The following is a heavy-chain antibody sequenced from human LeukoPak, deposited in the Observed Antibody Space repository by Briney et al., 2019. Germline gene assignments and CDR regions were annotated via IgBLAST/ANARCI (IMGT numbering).Heavy chain of an antibody. CDR3: ARGYIVVVPAARFNNWFDP. V-gene: IGHV1-2*02. J-gene: IGHJ5*02. CDR2: INPNSGGT. D-gene: IGHD2-2*01. CDR1: GYTFTGYY. Sequence: ASVKVSCKASGYTFTGYYMHWVRQAPGQGLEWMGWINPNSGGTNYAQKFQGRVTMTRDTSTSTAYMELSRLRSDDTAVYYCARGYIVVVPAARFNNWFDPWGQGTLVTVSS.